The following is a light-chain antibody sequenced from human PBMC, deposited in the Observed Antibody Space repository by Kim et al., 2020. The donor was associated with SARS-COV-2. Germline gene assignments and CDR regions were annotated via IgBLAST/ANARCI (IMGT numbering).Light chain of an antibody. Sequence: VSPGQTASITCSGDKVGDRYTCWYQQKPGQSPVLLIYQDRKRPSGIPERFSGSNSGNTATLIISGTQAMDEADYYCQTWDSSAAVVFGGGTKLTVL. CDR1: KVGDRY. CDR2: QDR. J-gene: IGLJ2*01. CDR3: QTWDSSAAVV. V-gene: IGLV3-1*01.